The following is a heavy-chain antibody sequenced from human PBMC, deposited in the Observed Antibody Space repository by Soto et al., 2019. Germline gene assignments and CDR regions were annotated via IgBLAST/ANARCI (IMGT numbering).Heavy chain of an antibody. CDR3: ARGAGSFAGSGMVV. CDR1: GFTFNSYG. V-gene: IGHV3-33*01. D-gene: IGHD3-10*01. J-gene: IGHJ6*01. CDR2: IWYDGSNK. Sequence: QVQLVESGGGVVQPGRSLRLSCAASGFTFNSYGMHWVRQAPGKGLEWVAVIWYDGSNKHYADSVRGRFTISRDNSENTLYLQTNSLRVGDTAMSHCARGAGSFAGSGMVVWGRVATVT.